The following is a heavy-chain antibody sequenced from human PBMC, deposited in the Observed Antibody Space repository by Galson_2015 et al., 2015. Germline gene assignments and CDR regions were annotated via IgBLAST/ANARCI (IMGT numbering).Heavy chain of an antibody. J-gene: IGHJ3*02. CDR1: GFTFTSYY. V-gene: IGHV1-46*01. D-gene: IGHD6-19*01. Sequence: SGFTFTSYYMHWVRQVPGQGLVWMGMINPSGGSTSYAQKFQGRVTMTRDTSTSTVYMELSSLRSEDTAVYYCARDSQIAVGDAFDIWGQGTMVTVSS. CDR3: ARDSQIAVGDAFDI. CDR2: INPSGGST.